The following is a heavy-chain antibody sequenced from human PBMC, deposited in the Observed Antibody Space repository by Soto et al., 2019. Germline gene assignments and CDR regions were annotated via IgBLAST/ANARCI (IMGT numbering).Heavy chain of an antibody. Sequence: ASVKVSCKASEYTFSAYTLHWVRQAPGQRLEWMGWINAGNGDSKYSQKFQGRVSISRDTSASTASMELSSLTSEDTAVYYCARELQGLYYFDYWGQGTLLTVPS. CDR2: INAGNGDS. V-gene: IGHV1-3*01. CDR3: ARELQGLYYFDY. CDR1: EYTFSAYT. D-gene: IGHD4-4*01. J-gene: IGHJ4*02.